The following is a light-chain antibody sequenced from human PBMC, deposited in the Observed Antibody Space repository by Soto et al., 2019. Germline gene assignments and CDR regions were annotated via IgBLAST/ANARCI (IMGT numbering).Light chain of an antibody. J-gene: IGLJ2*01. V-gene: IGLV2-23*01. CDR2: EGS. CDR3: SSYVGSSNVV. Sequence: QSALTQPASVSGSPGQSITISCTGTSSDVGSYDLVSWYQQPPGKAPKLMIYEGSKRPAGVSNRFSGSKSGNTASLTISGLQAEDEADYYCSSYVGSSNVVFGGGTKLTVL. CDR1: SSDVGSYDL.